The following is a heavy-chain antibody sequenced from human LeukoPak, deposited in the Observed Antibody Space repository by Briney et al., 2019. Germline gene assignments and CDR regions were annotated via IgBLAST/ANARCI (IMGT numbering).Heavy chain of an antibody. CDR3: ARTLRYFDWLLPPYFDY. CDR1: GGTFSSYA. CDR2: IIPILGIA. J-gene: IGHJ4*02. D-gene: IGHD3-9*01. V-gene: IGHV1-69*04. Sequence: GASVKVSCKASGGTFSSYAISWVRQAPGQGLEWMGRIIPILGIANYAQKFQGRVTITADKSTSTAYMELSSLRSEDTAVYYCARTLRYFDWLLPPYFDYWGQGTLVTVSS.